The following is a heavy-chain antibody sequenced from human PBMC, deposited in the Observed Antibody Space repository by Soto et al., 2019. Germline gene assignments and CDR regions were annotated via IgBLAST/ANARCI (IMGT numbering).Heavy chain of an antibody. J-gene: IGHJ1*01. V-gene: IGHV2-5*02. CDR2: IYWDDDK. CDR3: VHNPPTMTTFAEYFQH. D-gene: IGHD3-16*01. CDR1: GFSLSTSGVG. Sequence: QITLKESGPTLVKPTQTLTLTCSFSGFSLSTSGVGVGWIRQPPGKALEWLALIYWDDDKRYSPSLKSRLTITKDTSKNQVVLTMTNMDPVDTATYYCVHNPPTMTTFAEYFQHWGQGTLVTVSS.